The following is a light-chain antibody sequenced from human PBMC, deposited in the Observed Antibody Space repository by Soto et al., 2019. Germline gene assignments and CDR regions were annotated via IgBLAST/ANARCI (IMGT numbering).Light chain of an antibody. CDR2: EVN. Sequence: SALTQPPSASGSPGQSVTISCTGTSSDIGGYNSVSWYQQHPGKAPKLMIYEVNKRPLGVPERFSGSKSGNTASLTVSGLQADDEADYYCSSSAGTNSFVLFGGGTKVTVL. J-gene: IGLJ3*02. V-gene: IGLV2-8*01. CDR1: SSDIGGYNS. CDR3: SSSAGTNSFVL.